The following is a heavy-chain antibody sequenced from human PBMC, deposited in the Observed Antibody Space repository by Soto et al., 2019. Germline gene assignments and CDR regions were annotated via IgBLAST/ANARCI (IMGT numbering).Heavy chain of an antibody. Sequence: ASVKVSCKAFGYSFDSYAYSWVRQAPGQGLEWMGRIGSGDTNYAQKLQGRVTMTTDTSTNTAYMELRSLRSDDTALYYCARENDPYGFDLWGQGTMVTVSS. CDR1: GYSFDSYA. CDR2: IGSGDT. V-gene: IGHV1-18*01. J-gene: IGHJ3*01. CDR3: ARENDPYGFDL.